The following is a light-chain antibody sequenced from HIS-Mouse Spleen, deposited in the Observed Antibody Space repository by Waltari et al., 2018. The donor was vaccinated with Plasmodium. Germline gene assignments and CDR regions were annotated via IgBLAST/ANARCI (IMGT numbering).Light chain of an antibody. CDR3: YSTDSSGNHRV. CDR1: ALPKKY. CDR2: EDS. J-gene: IGLJ3*02. Sequence: SYELTQPPSVSVSPGQTARITCSGDALPKKYAYWYQRKSGQAPVLVIYEDSKRPSGIPGRFVGSSSGTRATLTISGAQVEDEADYYCYSTDSSGNHRVFGGGTKLTVL. V-gene: IGLV3-10*01.